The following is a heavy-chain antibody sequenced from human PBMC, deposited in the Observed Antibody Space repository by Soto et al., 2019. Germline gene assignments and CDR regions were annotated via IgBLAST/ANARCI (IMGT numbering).Heavy chain of an antibody. D-gene: IGHD2-2*01. CDR3: ARLPRVVPAANGMDV. CDR1: SGSISNSDYY. CDR2: IYYSGTT. Sequence: SETLSLTCTVSSGSISNSDYYWGWVRQPPGKGLEWIGSIYYSGTTFDNPSLKSRVTISVDTSKNQFSLKLSSVTAADTAVYYCARLPRVVPAANGMDVWGQGTTVTVLL. V-gene: IGHV4-39*01. J-gene: IGHJ6*02.